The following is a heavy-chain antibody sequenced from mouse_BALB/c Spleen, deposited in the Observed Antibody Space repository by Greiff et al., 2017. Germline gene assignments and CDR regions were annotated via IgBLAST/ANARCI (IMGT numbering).Heavy chain of an antibody. CDR2: ISYDGSN. D-gene: IGHD2-2*01. J-gene: IGHJ4*01. V-gene: IGHV3-6*02. Sequence: EVKLQESGPGLVKPSQSLSLTCSVTGYSITSGYYWIWIQQFPGNQLEWLGYISYDGSNNYNPSLKNRISITRDTSTNQFFMKLNSVTTEDTATYYCARGEIYYGYEGAMDDWGQGTSVTVSA. CDR3: ARGEIYYGYEGAMDD. CDR1: GYSITSGYY.